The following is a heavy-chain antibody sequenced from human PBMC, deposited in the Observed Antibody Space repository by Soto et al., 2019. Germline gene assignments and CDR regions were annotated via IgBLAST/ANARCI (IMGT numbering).Heavy chain of an antibody. CDR3: AKAGSITMISSLDY. V-gene: IGHV3-23*01. Sequence: GGSLRLSCAASGFTFSSYAMSWVRQAPGKGLEWVSAISGSGGSTYYADSVKGRFTISRDNSKNTLYLQMNSLRAEDTAVYYCAKAGSITMISSLDYWGQGTMVTVYS. CDR2: ISGSGGST. CDR1: GFTFSSYA. J-gene: IGHJ4*02. D-gene: IGHD3-22*01.